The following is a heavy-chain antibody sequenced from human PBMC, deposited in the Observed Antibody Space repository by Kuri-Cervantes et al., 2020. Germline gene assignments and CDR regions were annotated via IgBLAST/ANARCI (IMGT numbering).Heavy chain of an antibody. Sequence: SETLSLTCTVSGGPITSYFWAWIRQPPGKGLEWIGYIFHTGTTTYNPTLQSRVSISIATSKNQFSLKLTSVTTADTALYYCARRFYSSVWPVFDFWGQGSLVTVSS. D-gene: IGHD6-25*01. J-gene: IGHJ4*02. CDR3: ARRFYSSVWPVFDF. V-gene: IGHV4-59*01. CDR2: IFHTGTT. CDR1: GGPITSYF.